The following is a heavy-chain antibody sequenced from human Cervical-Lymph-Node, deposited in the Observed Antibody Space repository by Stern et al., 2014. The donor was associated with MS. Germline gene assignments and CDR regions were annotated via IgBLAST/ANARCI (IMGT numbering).Heavy chain of an antibody. V-gene: IGHV3-30*04. CDR3: ARDRSYYFYYGMDV. CDR1: GFTFSSYA. Sequence: VQLVESGGGVVQPGRSLRLSCAASGFTFSSYAMHWVRQAPGKGLEWVAVISYDGSNEYYADSVEGRFTISRDNAKNTLYLQMSSLRAEDTAVYYCARDRSYYFYYGMDVWGQGTTVTVSS. CDR2: ISYDGSNE. J-gene: IGHJ6*02.